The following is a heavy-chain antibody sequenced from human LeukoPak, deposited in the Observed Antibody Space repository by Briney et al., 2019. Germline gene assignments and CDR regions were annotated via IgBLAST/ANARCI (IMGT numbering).Heavy chain of an antibody. CDR2: ISISADIV. CDR1: GFIFSEYY. J-gene: IGHJ4*02. V-gene: IGHV3-11*01. Sequence: GGSLRLSCEASGFIFSEYYMSWVRQAPGKGLEWISDISISADIVAYADYVKGRFTISRDNATGSVFLQMSSLRADDTAVYYCASDIVARTFDHWGQGILVTGS. CDR3: ASDIVARTFDH. D-gene: IGHD5-12*01.